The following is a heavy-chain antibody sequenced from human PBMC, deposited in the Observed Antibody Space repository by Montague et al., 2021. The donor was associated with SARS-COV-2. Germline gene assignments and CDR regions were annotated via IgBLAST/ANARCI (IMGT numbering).Heavy chain of an antibody. J-gene: IGHJ4*02. D-gene: IGHD4-23*01. CDR2: IFYSGST. CDR1: GDSVNRNY. CDR3: AKASRGYGGDFDS. Sequence: SETLSLTCSVSGDSVNRNYWSWVRQPPGKGLEWLGYIFYSGSTYNPSLNSRVTMSLDTSKNHCSLNLISVTAADTAVYYCAKASRGYGGDFDSWGQGTLVIVSS. V-gene: IGHV4-59*02.